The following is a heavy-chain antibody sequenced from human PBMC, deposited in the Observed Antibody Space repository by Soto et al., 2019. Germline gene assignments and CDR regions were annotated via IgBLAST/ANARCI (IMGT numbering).Heavy chain of an antibody. CDR2: ISYDGSNK. Sequence: QVQLVESGGGVVQPGRSLRLSCAASGFTFSSYGMHWVRQAPGKGLEWVAVISYDGSNKYYADSVKGRFTISRDNSKNTLYLQMNSLRAEDTAVYYCATDRGGSGQKGYFDYWGQGTLVTVSS. D-gene: IGHD3-10*01. V-gene: IGHV3-30*03. CDR3: ATDRGGSGQKGYFDY. J-gene: IGHJ4*02. CDR1: GFTFSSYG.